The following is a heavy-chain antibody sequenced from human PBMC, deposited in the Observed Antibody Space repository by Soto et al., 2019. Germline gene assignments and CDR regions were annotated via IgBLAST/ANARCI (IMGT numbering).Heavy chain of an antibody. Sequence: PGGSLRLSCAASGFTFSSYSMNWARQAPGKGLEWVSSISSSSSYIYYADSVKGRFTISRDNAKNSLYLQMNSLRAEDTAVYYCARDGGIAAAGTPNWFDPWGQGTLVTVSS. CDR3: ARDGGIAAAGTPNWFDP. J-gene: IGHJ5*02. CDR2: ISSSSSYI. V-gene: IGHV3-21*01. CDR1: GFTFSSYS. D-gene: IGHD6-13*01.